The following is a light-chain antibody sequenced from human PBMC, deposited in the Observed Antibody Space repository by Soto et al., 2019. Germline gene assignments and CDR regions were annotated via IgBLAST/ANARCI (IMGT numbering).Light chain of an antibody. J-gene: IGKJ5*01. Sequence: EIVLAQSPATLSLSPGERATLSCRASQSVNSYLAWYQQKPGQAPRLLIYDASNRATGIPARFSGSGSGTDFTLTISSLEPKDFAVYYCQQGGTFGQGTRLEIK. V-gene: IGKV3-11*01. CDR1: QSVNSY. CDR3: QQGGT. CDR2: DAS.